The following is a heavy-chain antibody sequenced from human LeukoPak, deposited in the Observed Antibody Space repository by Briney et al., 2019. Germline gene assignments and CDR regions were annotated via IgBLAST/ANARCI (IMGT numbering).Heavy chain of an antibody. CDR3: ARGDILTGYFLH. D-gene: IGHD3-9*01. CDR2: INHSGST. CDR1: GGSFSGYY. V-gene: IGHV4-34*01. J-gene: IGHJ4*02. Sequence: KPSETLSLTCAVYGGSFSGYYWSWIRQPPGKGLEWIGEINHSGSTNYNPSLKSRVTISVDTSKNQFSLKLSSVTAADTAVYYCARGDILTGYFLHWGQGTLVTVSS.